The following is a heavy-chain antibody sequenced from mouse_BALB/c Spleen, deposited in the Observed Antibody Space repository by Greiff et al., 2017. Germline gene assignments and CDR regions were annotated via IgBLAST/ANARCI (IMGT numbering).Heavy chain of an antibody. J-gene: IGHJ1*01. CDR3: ARRQLGGYFDV. Sequence: EVQRVESGGGLVQPGGSLKLSCAASGFTFSSYTMSWVRQTPEKRLEWVAYISNGGGSTYYPDTVKGRFTISRDNAKNTLYLQMSSLKSEDTAMYYCARRQLGGYFDVWGAGTTVTVSS. D-gene: IGHD4-1*02. CDR1: GFTFSSYT. V-gene: IGHV5-12-2*01. CDR2: ISNGGGST.